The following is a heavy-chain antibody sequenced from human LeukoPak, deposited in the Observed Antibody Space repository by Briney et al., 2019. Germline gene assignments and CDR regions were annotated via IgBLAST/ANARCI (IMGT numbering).Heavy chain of an antibody. CDR1: GGTFSSYT. V-gene: IGHV1-69*02. J-gene: IGHJ4*02. Sequence: SVKVSCKASGGTFSSYTISWVRQAPGQGLEWMGRSIPILGIANYAQKFQGRVTITADKSTSTAYMELSSLRSEDTAVYYCARVPYSYGYKDYWGPGTLVTVSS. D-gene: IGHD5-18*01. CDR3: ARVPYSYGYKDY. CDR2: SIPILGIA.